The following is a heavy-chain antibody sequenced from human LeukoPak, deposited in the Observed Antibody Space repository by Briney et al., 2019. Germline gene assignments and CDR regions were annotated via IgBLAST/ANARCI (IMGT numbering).Heavy chain of an antibody. J-gene: IGHJ4*02. CDR1: GFTFSSYG. Sequence: GGSLRLSCAASGFTFSSYGMHWVRQAPGKGLEWVGRIKSKTDGGTTDYAAPVKGRFTISRDDSKNTLYLQMNSLKTEDTAVYYCTAATPGGGSYSDYWGQGTLVTASS. CDR2: IKSKTDGGTT. CDR3: TAATPGGGSYSDY. D-gene: IGHD1-26*01. V-gene: IGHV3-15*01.